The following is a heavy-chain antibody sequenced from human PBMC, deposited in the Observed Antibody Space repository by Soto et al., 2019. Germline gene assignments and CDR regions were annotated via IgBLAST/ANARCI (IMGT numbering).Heavy chain of an antibody. CDR1: GGSISSSNW. CDR2: IYHSGST. V-gene: IGHV4-4*02. D-gene: IGHD4-17*01. J-gene: IGHJ4*02. Sequence: QVQLQESGPGLVKPSGTLSLTCAVSGGSISSSNWWSWVRQPPGKGLEWIGEIYHSGSTNYNPSLQSRVTISVDKSKNQFSLKLSSVTAADTAVYYCARDRDDGGNRDFDYWGQGTLVTVSS. CDR3: ARDRDDGGNRDFDY.